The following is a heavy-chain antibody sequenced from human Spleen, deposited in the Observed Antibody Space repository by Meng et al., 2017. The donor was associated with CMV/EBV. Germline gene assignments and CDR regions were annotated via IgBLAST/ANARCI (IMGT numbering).Heavy chain of an antibody. Sequence: GGSLRLSCAASGFTFSSYWMSWVRQAPGKGLEWVANIKQDGSEKYYVDSVKGRFTISRENAKNSLYLQMNSLRAEDTAVYYCARVLAAAGSGGMDVWGQGTTVTVSS. J-gene: IGHJ6*02. CDR2: IKQDGSEK. D-gene: IGHD6-13*01. CDR1: GFTFSSYW. CDR3: ARVLAAAGSGGMDV. V-gene: IGHV3-7*04.